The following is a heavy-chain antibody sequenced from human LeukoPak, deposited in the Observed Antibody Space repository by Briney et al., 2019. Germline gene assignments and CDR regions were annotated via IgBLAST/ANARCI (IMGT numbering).Heavy chain of an antibody. CDR1: GGSISSYY. J-gene: IGHJ4*01. CDR2: IYYSGST. D-gene: IGHD5-18*01. V-gene: IGHV4-59*01. CDR3: ARGDARGYSYGHFHFDH. Sequence: PSETLSLTCTVSGGSISSYYWSWIRQPPGKGLEWIGYIYYSGSTNYNPSLKSRVTILVDTSKNQFSLKLSSVTAADTAVYYCARGDARGYSYGHFHFDHWGHGTLVTVSS.